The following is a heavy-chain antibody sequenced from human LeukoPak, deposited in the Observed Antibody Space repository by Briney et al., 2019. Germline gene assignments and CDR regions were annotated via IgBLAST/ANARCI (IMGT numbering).Heavy chain of an antibody. CDR3: AKKFTGTTVISGDYFDY. Sequence: GGSLGLSCAASGFTFSRYAMHWVRQAPGKGLEWVAVMSSDGSKKYYADSVKGRFTISRDNSKNTLYLQMNSLRAEDTAVYYCAKKFTGTTVISGDYFDYWGQGTLVTVSS. D-gene: IGHD4-17*01. CDR1: GFTFSRYA. J-gene: IGHJ4*02. V-gene: IGHV3-30-3*02. CDR2: MSSDGSKK.